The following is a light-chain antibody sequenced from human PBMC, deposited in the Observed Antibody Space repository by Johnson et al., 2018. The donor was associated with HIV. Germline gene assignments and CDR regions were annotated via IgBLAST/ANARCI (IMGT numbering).Light chain of an antibody. J-gene: IGLJ1*01. CDR3: GTWDNSLSAGV. Sequence: QSVLTQPPSVSAAPGQKVTIPCSGSSSNIGNNYASWYQQVPGTAPKLLIYDNHKRPSGIPDRFSGSKSGTSATLGITVLQTGDEADYYCGTWDNSLSAGVFGTGPKVTVL. CDR2: DNH. CDR1: SSNIGNNY. V-gene: IGLV1-51*01.